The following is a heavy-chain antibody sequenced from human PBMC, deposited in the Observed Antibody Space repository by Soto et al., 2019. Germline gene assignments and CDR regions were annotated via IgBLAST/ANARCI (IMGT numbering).Heavy chain of an antibody. CDR3: ARREIYAYNYYYGMDV. V-gene: IGHV4-4*02. Sequence: QVQLQESGPGLVKPSGTLSLTCAVSGGSISSSNWWSWVRQPPGKGLEWIGEIYHSGSTNYNPSLKRRVTISEDKSKNQFSLKLSSVTAADTAVYYCARREIYAYNYYYGMDVWGQGTTVTVSS. CDR2: IYHSGST. CDR1: GGSISSSNW. D-gene: IGHD2-2*01. J-gene: IGHJ6*02.